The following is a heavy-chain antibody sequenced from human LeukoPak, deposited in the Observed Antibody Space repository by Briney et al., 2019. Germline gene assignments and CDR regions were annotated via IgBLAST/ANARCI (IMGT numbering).Heavy chain of an antibody. Sequence: SETLSLTCTVSGGSISSGGYYWSWIRQHPGKGLEWIGYLYFSGSTYYNPSLKSRVTISVDTTKIQFSLRLSTVTAAETAVYYCARVGGTRPDRYYFDYWGQGTLVTVSS. CDR2: LYFSGST. V-gene: IGHV4-31*03. CDR3: ARVGGTRPDRYYFDY. CDR1: GGSISSGGYY. J-gene: IGHJ4*02. D-gene: IGHD3-3*01.